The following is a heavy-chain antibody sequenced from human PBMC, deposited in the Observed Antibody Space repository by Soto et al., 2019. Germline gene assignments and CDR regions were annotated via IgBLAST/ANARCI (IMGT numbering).Heavy chain of an antibody. Sequence: DVQLVESGGGLVQPGGSLRLSCAASGFSVSSNYMSWVRQAPGKGLEWVSFIYSGGSTYSADSVKGRFTISRDNSMNTMYLQMNSLRAEDTAVYYCARVPGSLWGQETRVTVSS. J-gene: IGHJ4*02. D-gene: IGHD1-26*01. V-gene: IGHV3-66*01. CDR3: ARVPGSL. CDR1: GFSVSSNY. CDR2: IYSGGST.